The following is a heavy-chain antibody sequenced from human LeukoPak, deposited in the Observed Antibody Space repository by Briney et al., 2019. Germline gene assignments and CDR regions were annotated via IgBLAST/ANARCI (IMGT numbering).Heavy chain of an antibody. CDR1: GYSISSGYY. J-gene: IGHJ5*02. D-gene: IGHD3-3*01. CDR2: IYHSGST. CDR3: ARGETYYDFWSGYYIGWFDP. V-gene: IGHV4-38-2*02. Sequence: PSETLSLTCTVSGYSISSGYYWGWIRQPPGKGLEWIGSIYHSGSTNYNPSLKSRVTISVDTSKNQFSLKLSSVTAADTAVYYCARGETYYDFWSGYYIGWFDPWGQGTLVTVSS.